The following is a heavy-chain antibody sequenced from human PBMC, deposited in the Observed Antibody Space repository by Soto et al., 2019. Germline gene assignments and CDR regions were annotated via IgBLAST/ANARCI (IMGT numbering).Heavy chain of an antibody. Sequence: GESLKISCKGSGYSFSNYWIGWVRQMPGEGLEWMGIIYPGDSDTRYSPSFQGQVTISADKSISTAYLQWSSLQASDTAIYYCARQQEGTITAYYFDYWGQGTLVTVSS. CDR3: ARQQEGTITAYYFDY. CDR1: GYSFSNYW. J-gene: IGHJ4*02. V-gene: IGHV5-51*01. D-gene: IGHD4-4*01. CDR2: IYPGDSDT.